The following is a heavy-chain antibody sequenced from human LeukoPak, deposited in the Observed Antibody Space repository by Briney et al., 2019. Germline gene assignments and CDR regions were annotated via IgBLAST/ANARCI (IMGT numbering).Heavy chain of an antibody. J-gene: IGHJ5*02. D-gene: IGHD3-10*01. Sequence: GSSVKVSCKASGGSFSSQPISWARQAPGQGLEWMGWISAYNGNTNYAQKLQGRVTMTTDTSTSTAYMELRSLRSDDTAVYYCARVPYYYGSGSYYKPWGQGTLVTVSS. CDR2: ISAYNGNT. CDR3: ARVPYYYGSGSYYKP. CDR1: GGSFSSQP. V-gene: IGHV1-18*01.